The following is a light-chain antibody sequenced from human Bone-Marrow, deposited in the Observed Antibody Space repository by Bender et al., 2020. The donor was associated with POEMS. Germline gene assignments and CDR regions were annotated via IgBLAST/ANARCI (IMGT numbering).Light chain of an antibody. J-gene: IGLJ2*01. V-gene: IGLV2-11*01. CDR3: SYPTYSSFLV. CDR1: SSDIGGDNF. Sequence: QSALTQPRSVSGSRGQSVTISCTGTSSDIGGDNFVSWYQHHPGKAPKLIIYDGAQRTGGVHCRFGGSTADNAAYPTSARLAEDDEDYYCCSYPTYSSFLVFGGGTKLTIL. CDR2: DGA.